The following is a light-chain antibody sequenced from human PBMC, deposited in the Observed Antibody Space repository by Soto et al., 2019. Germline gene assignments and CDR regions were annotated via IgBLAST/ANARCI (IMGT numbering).Light chain of an antibody. Sequence: QSVLTQPASVSGSPGQSSSISCTGTSSDVGGYNYVSWYQQHPGKAPKLMIYDVSNRPSGISNRFSGSKSGNTASLTISGLQAEDEADYYCSSYTSSSTYVFGTVTKVTVL. J-gene: IGLJ1*01. CDR2: DVS. V-gene: IGLV2-14*01. CDR1: SSDVGGYNY. CDR3: SSYTSSSTYV.